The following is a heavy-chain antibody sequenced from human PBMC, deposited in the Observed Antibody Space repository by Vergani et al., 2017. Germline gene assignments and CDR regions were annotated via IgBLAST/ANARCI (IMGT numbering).Heavy chain of an antibody. J-gene: IGHJ2*01. CDR2: IYNSGNG. D-gene: IGHD3-16*01. CDR3: ASGKYYSDSTSHFRGRYFDV. V-gene: IGHV4-39*01. Sequence: QMQLQESGPGLVKASETLSLTCTVSGDSILSRSYYWGWIRQPPGKGLEWIWSIYNSGNGHSSSSPKSRVTSSADTSKNQFHRRLTSVTAADTAVYYCASGKYYSDSTSHFRGRYFDVWGRGTLVTVPS. CDR1: GDSILSRSYY.